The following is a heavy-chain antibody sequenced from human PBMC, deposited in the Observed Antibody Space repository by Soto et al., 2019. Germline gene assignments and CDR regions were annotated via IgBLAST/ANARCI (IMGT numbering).Heavy chain of an antibody. CDR1: GFTFSSYG. CDR3: ARNRSRSFEP. CDR2: IGPCGSST. V-gene: IGHV3-23*01. Sequence: GGSLRLSCVASGFTFSSYGMSWVRQAPGKGLEWVSKIGPCGSSTYCTDSVKGRFTISRDNSKNTLYLQMASLRSEDADVYYCARNRSRSFEPWGQGTLVTVSS. J-gene: IGHJ5*02.